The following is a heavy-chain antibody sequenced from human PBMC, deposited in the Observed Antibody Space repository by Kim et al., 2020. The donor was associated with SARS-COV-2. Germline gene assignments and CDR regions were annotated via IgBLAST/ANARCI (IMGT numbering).Heavy chain of an antibody. CDR2: INHSGST. CDR3: ARTQTPHCSSTSFYGRERASKSGWFDP. V-gene: IGHV4-34*01. D-gene: IGHD2-2*01. Sequence: SETLSLTCAVYGGSFSGYYWSWIRQPPGKGLEWIGEINHSGSTNYNPSLKSRVTISVDTSKNQFSLKLSSVAAADTAVYYCARTQTPHCSSTSFYGRERASKSGWFDPWGQGTLVTVSS. J-gene: IGHJ5*02. CDR1: GGSFSGYY.